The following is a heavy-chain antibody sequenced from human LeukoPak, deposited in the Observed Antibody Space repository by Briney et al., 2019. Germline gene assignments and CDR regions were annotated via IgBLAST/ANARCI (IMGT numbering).Heavy chain of an antibody. J-gene: IGHJ5*02. V-gene: IGHV3-48*04. D-gene: IGHD3-9*01. CDR2: ISSSGSTI. CDR3: ARDVLRYFDWLLGWFDP. CDR1: GFTFSSYS. Sequence: GGSLRLSCAASGFTFSSYSMNWVRQAPGKGLEWVSYISSSGSTIYYADSVKGRFTISRDNAKNSLYLQMNSLRAEDTAVYYCARDVLRYFDWLLGWFDPWGQGTLVTVSS.